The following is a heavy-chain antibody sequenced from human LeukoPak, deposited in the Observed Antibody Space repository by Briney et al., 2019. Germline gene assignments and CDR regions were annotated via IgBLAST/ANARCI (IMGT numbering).Heavy chain of an antibody. CDR3: ASQIAASGDWFDP. J-gene: IGHJ5*02. CDR1: GCTFTSYY. V-gene: IGHV1-46*01. CDR2: INPSGGST. Sequence: ASVKVSCKASGCTFTSYYMHWVRQAPGQGLEWMGIINPSGGSTSYAQKFQGGVTMTRDMSTSTVYMELSSLRSEDTAVYYCASQIAASGDWFDPWGQGTLVTVSS. D-gene: IGHD6-25*01.